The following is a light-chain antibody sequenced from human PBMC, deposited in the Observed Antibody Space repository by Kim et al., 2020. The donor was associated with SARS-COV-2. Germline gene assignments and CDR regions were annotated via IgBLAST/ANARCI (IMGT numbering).Light chain of an antibody. Sequence: ASVGDRVTITCRASQNIDRYLHWYQQKPGKAPKNLIYAASNSQSGLPSKFSGSGSGTVFTLTITNLQPEDFAVYFCQQSYSRPFTFGQGTNLEI. CDR1: QNIDRY. CDR2: AAS. CDR3: QQSYSRPFT. V-gene: IGKV1-39*01. J-gene: IGKJ2*01.